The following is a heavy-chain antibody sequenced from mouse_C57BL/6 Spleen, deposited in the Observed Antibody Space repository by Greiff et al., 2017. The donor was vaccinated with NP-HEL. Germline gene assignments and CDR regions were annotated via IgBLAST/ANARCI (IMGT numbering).Heavy chain of an antibody. CDR3: AREDYKYYFDY. V-gene: IGHV3-6*01. CDR2: ISYDGSN. Sequence: DVQLQESGPGLVKPSQSLSLSCSVSGYSITSGYYWNWIRQFPGNKLEWMGYISYDGSNNYNPSLKNRISITRDTSKNQFFLKVNSVTTEDTATYYCAREDYKYYFDYWGQGTTLTVSS. J-gene: IGHJ2*01. CDR1: GYSITSGYY. D-gene: IGHD2-12*01.